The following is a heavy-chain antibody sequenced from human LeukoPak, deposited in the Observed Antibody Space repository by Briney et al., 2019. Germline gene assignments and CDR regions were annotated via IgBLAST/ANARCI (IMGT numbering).Heavy chain of an antibody. V-gene: IGHV3-23*01. CDR2: LGRGGENR. CDR1: GFTFTDYS. Sequence: GGSLRLSCAASGFTFTDYSMSWVRQAPGKGLEWVSVLGRGGENRYYATSVRGRFSISRDNSKDTVYLQMNSLRAEDTAIYYCVKDRPCETCMPMDAWGQGTTVTVSS. J-gene: IGHJ6*02. CDR3: VKDRPCETCMPMDA. D-gene: IGHD2-2*01.